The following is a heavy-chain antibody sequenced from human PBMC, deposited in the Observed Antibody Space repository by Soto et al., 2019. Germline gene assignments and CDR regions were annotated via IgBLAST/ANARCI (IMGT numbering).Heavy chain of an antibody. CDR3: ARDQLYYNDISGRPLNAFDV. CDR2: ISSSGDST. Sequence: PGGSLRLSCAASGFTFSSYAMNWVRQAPGKGLECVSVISSSGDSTYYADSVKGRFTISRDNAKNSLYLQMNSLRAEDTAVYYCARDQLYYNDISGRPLNAFDVWGQGTMVTVSS. V-gene: IGHV3-23*01. D-gene: IGHD3-22*01. J-gene: IGHJ3*01. CDR1: GFTFSSYA.